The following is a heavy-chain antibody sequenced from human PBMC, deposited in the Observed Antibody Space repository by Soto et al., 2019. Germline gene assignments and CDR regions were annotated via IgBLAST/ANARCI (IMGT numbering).Heavy chain of an antibody. J-gene: IGHJ4*02. CDR1: GYTLTELS. CDR3: ATDVVSCSSTSCAAGYYDFWSGYRY. Sequence: QVQLVQSGAEVKKPGASVKVSCKVSGYTLTELSMHWVRQAPGKGLEWMGGFDPEDGETIYAQKFQGRVTMTEDTSTDTAYMELSSLRSEDTAVYYCATDVVSCSSTSCAAGYYDFWSGYRYWGQGTLVTVSS. D-gene: IGHD3-3*01. V-gene: IGHV1-24*01. CDR2: FDPEDGET.